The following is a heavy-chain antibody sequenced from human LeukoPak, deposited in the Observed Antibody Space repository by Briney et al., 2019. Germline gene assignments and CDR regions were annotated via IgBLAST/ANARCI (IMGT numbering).Heavy chain of an antibody. CDR3: ARAGVDYYDSSGYPIYYFDP. V-gene: IGHV6-1*01. Sequence: SQTLSLTCAISGDSVSSNSAAWNWIRQSPSRGLEWLGRTYYKSKWWNDYAASVKSRITINPDTSKNQFCLQLNSVTPEDAAVDYCARAGVDYYDSSGYPIYYFDPWGQGTLVTVSS. J-gene: IGHJ5*02. CDR1: GDSVSSNSAA. CDR2: TYYKSKWWN. D-gene: IGHD3-22*01.